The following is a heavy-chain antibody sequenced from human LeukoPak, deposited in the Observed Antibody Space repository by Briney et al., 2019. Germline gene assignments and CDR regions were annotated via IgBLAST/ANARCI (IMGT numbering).Heavy chain of an antibody. Sequence: ASVKVSCKASGYTFTSYYMHWVRQAPGQGLEWMGIINPSGGSTSYAQKFQGRVTITRDTSTSTVKMELSSLRSEDTAVYYCARDRGRIQLWSRSTELDYWGQGTLVTVSS. CDR1: GYTFTSYY. J-gene: IGHJ4*02. CDR2: INPSGGST. D-gene: IGHD5-18*01. V-gene: IGHV1-46*01. CDR3: ARDRGRIQLWSRSTELDY.